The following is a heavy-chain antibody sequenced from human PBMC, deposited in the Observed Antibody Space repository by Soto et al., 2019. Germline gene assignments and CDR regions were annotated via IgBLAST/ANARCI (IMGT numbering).Heavy chain of an antibody. CDR2: ISSSSSYI. V-gene: IGHV3-21*01. CDR1: GFTFSSYS. D-gene: IGHD6-19*01. CDR3: ARDKQWLVRGYYYGMDV. J-gene: IGHJ6*01. Sequence: RRLSCAASGFTFSSYSMNWVRQAPGKGLEWVSSISSSSSYIYYADSVKGRFTISRDNAKNSLYLQMNSLRAEDTAVYYCARDKQWLVRGYYYGMDVWGQGTTVTVSS.